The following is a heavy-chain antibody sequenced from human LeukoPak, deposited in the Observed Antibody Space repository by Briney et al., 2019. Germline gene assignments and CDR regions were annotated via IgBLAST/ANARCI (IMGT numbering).Heavy chain of an antibody. V-gene: IGHV3-23*01. CDR1: GFTFSNHF. D-gene: IGHD4/OR15-4a*01. CDR2: FRGSDFGT. Sequence: GGSLRLSCAASGFTFSNHFLSWVRQAPGKGLEWVSAFRGSDFGTYYADSVKGRFTISSDNSKNTLYLQMNSLRAEDTAVYYCAKDLTSGVNSRYWGQGTLVTVSS. J-gene: IGHJ4*02. CDR3: AKDLTSGVNSRY.